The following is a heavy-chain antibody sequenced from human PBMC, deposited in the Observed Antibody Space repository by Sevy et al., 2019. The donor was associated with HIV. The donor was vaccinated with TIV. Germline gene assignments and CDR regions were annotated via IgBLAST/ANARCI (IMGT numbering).Heavy chain of an antibody. J-gene: IGHJ6*02. D-gene: IGHD3-10*01. CDR2: IWNDGSEK. CDR1: GFTFNTYA. V-gene: IGHV3-33*01. Sequence: GGSLRLSCAASGFTFNTYAMHWVRQPPGKGLEWEAVIWNDGSEKYYADSVEGRFTISRDNSKNMLYLQMNSLRAEDTAVFFCARDPLYHYGSGTFYRFYYGMDVWGQGTTVTVSS. CDR3: ARDPLYHYGSGTFYRFYYGMDV.